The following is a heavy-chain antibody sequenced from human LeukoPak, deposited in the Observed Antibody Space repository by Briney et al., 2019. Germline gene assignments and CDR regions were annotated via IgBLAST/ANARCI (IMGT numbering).Heavy chain of an antibody. CDR2: ISYDGSNK. CDR1: GFTFSSYG. V-gene: IGHV3-30*18. D-gene: IGHD6-13*01. CDR3: AKGSIAAALDI. Sequence: PGGSVRLSCAASGFTFSSYGMHWVRQAPGKGLEWVAVISYDGSNKYYADSVKGRFTISRDNSKNTLYLQMNSLRAEDTAVYYCAKGSIAAALDIWGQGTMVTVSS. J-gene: IGHJ3*02.